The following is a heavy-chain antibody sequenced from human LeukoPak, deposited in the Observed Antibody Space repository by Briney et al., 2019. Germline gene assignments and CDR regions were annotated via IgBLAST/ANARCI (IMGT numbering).Heavy chain of an antibody. J-gene: IGHJ4*02. CDR3: AKTPHGAGQPFDY. Sequence: SQTLSLTCAISGDSVSSNSAARNWIRQSPSRGLEWLGRTYYRSKWYNDYAVSVKSRITINPDTSKNQFSLQLNSVTPEDTAVYYCAKTPHGAGQPFDYWGQGTLVTVSS. CDR2: TYYRSKWYN. D-gene: IGHD1-1*01. V-gene: IGHV6-1*01. CDR1: GDSVSSNSAA.